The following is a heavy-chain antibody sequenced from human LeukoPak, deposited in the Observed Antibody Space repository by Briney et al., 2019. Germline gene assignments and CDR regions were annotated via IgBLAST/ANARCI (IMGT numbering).Heavy chain of an antibody. CDR3: AKDRYSSGWYSDFDY. CDR1: GFTFSNYA. V-gene: IGHV3-30*18. Sequence: GGFLRLSCAASGFTFSNYAMHWVRQAPGKGLEWVAVISDDGSNKYYGDSVKGRFTISRDNSKNTVYLQMNSLRAEDTAVYYCAKDRYSSGWYSDFDYWGQGTLVTVSS. J-gene: IGHJ4*02. CDR2: ISDDGSNK. D-gene: IGHD6-19*01.